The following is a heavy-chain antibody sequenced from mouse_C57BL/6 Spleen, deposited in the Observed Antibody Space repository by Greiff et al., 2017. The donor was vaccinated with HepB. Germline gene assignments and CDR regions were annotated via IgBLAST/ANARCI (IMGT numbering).Heavy chain of an antibody. V-gene: IGHV5-6*01. CDR2: ISSGGSYT. CDR3: ARHFDYDYYYAMDY. D-gene: IGHD2-4*01. CDR1: GFTFSSYG. Sequence: EVHLVESGGDLVKPGGSLKLSCAASGFTFSSYGMSWVRQTPDKRLEWVATISSGGSYTYYPDSVKGRFTISRDNAKNTLYLQMSSLKSEDTAMYYCARHFDYDYYYAMDYWGQGTSVTVSS. J-gene: IGHJ4*01.